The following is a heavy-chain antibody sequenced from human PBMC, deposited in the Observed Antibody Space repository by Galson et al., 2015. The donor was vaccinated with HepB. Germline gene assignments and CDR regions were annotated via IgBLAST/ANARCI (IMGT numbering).Heavy chain of an antibody. CDR2: INTNTGKP. J-gene: IGHJ2*01. V-gene: IGHV7-4-1*02. D-gene: IGHD4-17*01. Sequence: SVKVSCKASGYTLSRYAMNWVRQVPGQGLEWMGWINTNTGKPTYVQDFTGRLVFSLGSSVSTAYLQISSLKAEDTAIYYCARRVTTSWFFDLWGRGTLVTVPS. CDR1: GYTLSRYA. CDR3: ARRVTTSWFFDL.